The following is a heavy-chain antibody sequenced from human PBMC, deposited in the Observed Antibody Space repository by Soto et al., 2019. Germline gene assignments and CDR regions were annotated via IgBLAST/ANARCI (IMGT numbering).Heavy chain of an antibody. J-gene: IGHJ4*02. CDR3: TKSSGGSSSVGMDY. CDR2: ITRDGYNK. V-gene: IGHV3-30*04. Sequence: LRLSCAVSGFTFKNYALNWVRQAPGKGLEWVASITRDGYNKYYADSVKGRFTISRDNSKNTLSLQMTALRVEDSSVYYCTKSSGGSSSVGMDYWGPGTLVTVSS. CDR1: GFTFKNYA. D-gene: IGHD6-6*01.